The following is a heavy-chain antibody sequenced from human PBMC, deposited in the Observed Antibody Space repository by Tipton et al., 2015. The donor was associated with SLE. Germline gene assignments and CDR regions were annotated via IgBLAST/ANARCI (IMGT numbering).Heavy chain of an antibody. Sequence: TLSLTCTVSSGSISSSYWSWIRQPPWKGLEWIGYIYHSGSTNYNPSLKSRVTISVDTSKNQFSLKLSSVTAADTAVYYCARETGGGSYYFDYWGQGTLVTVSS. J-gene: IGHJ4*02. D-gene: IGHD1-26*01. CDR3: ARETGGGSYYFDY. CDR1: SGSISSSY. V-gene: IGHV4-59*01. CDR2: IYHSGST.